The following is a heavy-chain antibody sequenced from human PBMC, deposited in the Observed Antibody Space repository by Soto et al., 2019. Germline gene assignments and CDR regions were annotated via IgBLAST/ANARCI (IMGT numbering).Heavy chain of an antibody. CDR1: GFTFSSYG. D-gene: IGHD3-10*01. J-gene: IGHJ6*02. CDR2: IWYDGSNK. V-gene: IGHV3-33*01. CDR3: ARENSPPMVRGVKGCMDF. Sequence: QVQLVESGGGVVQPGRSLRLSCAASGFTFSSYGMHWVRQAPGKGLEWVAVIWYDGSNKYYADSVKGGFTISRDNSKNRRYVKPNRLSGEETVVYSCARENSPPMVRGVKGCMDFWGQGTTVTVSS.